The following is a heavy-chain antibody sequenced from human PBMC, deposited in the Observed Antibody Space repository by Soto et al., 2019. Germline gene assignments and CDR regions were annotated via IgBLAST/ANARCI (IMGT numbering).Heavy chain of an antibody. CDR1: GYTFTSYG. Sequence: ASVKVSCKASGYTFTSYGISWVRQAPGQGLEWMGWISAYNGNTNYAQKLQGRVTMTTDTSTSTVYMELSSLRSEDTALYYCARDGPEYCSGGSCYRPWFDYWGQGTLVTVSS. V-gene: IGHV1-18*01. CDR2: ISAYNGNT. J-gene: IGHJ4*02. D-gene: IGHD2-15*01. CDR3: ARDGPEYCSGGSCYRPWFDY.